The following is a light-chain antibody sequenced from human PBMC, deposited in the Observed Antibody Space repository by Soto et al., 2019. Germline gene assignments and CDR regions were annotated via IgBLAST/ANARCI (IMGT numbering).Light chain of an antibody. CDR2: EVS. Sequence: QSALTQPPSVSGSPRQSVTISCTGTSSDVGSYNRVSWYQQPPGTAPKLMIYEVSNRPSGVPDRFSGSKSDNTASLTISGLQAEDEADYYCSSYTSSSLYVFGTGTKLTVL. V-gene: IGLV2-18*02. CDR1: SSDVGSYNR. J-gene: IGLJ1*01. CDR3: SSYTSSSLYV.